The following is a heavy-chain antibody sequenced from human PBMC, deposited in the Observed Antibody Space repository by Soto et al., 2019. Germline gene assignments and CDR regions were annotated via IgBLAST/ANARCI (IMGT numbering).Heavy chain of an antibody. CDR2: INHSGST. D-gene: IGHD3-10*01. Sequence: SETLSLTCAVYGGYFSGYYWSWLRQPPGKGLEWIGEINHSGSTNYNPSLKSRVTISVDTSKNQFSLKLSSVTAADTAVYYCARVNYYGSGSYYFYYYYGMDVWGQGTTVTVSS. V-gene: IGHV4-34*01. CDR1: GGYFSGYY. CDR3: ARVNYYGSGSYYFYYYYGMDV. J-gene: IGHJ6*02.